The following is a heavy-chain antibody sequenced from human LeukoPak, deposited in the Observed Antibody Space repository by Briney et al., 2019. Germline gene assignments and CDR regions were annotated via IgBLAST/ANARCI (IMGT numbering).Heavy chain of an antibody. V-gene: IGHV1-2*02. Sequence: ASVKVSCKASGYTFTGYYMLWVRQAPGQGLEWMGWINPNSGGTNYAQKFQGRVTMTRDTSISTAYMELSRLRSDDTAVYYCARSRGYYYDSSGYSDYWGQGTLVTVSS. J-gene: IGHJ4*02. CDR2: INPNSGGT. D-gene: IGHD3-22*01. CDR1: GYTFTGYY. CDR3: ARSRGYYYDSSGYSDY.